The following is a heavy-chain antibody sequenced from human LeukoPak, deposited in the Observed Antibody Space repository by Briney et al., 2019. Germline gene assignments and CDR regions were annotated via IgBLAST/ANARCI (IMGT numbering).Heavy chain of an antibody. CDR2: IIPIFGTA. D-gene: IGHD3-22*01. J-gene: IGHJ6*03. CDR1: GGTFSSYA. Sequence: SVKVSCKASGGTFSSYAISWVRQAPGQGLEWMGGIIPIFGTANYAQKFQGRVTITADESTSTAYMELSSLRSEDTAVYYCAREGQGYYDSSGYGAYYYYYYMDVWGKGTTVTVSS. CDR3: AREGQGYYDSSGYGAYYYYYYMDV. V-gene: IGHV1-69*13.